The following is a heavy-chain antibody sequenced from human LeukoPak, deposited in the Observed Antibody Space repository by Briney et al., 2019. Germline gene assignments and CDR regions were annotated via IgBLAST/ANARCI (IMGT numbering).Heavy chain of an antibody. CDR1: GGTFSSYA. Sequence: ASVKVSCKASGGTFSSYAISWVRQAPGQGLEWMGRIIPILGIANYAQKFQGRVTITADKSTSTAYMELSSLRSEDTAMYYCARVLVVAATRAFDYWGQGTLVTVSS. CDR3: ARVLVVAATRAFDY. D-gene: IGHD2-15*01. J-gene: IGHJ4*02. CDR2: IIPILGIA. V-gene: IGHV1-69*04.